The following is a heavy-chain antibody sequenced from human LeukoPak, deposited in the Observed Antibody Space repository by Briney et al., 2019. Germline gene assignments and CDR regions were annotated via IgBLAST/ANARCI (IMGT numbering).Heavy chain of an antibody. Sequence: SETLSLTCAVYGGSFSGYYWSWIRQPPGKGLKWIGEINHSVSTNYNPSLKSRVTISVDTSKNQFSLKLSSVTAADTAVYYCARFRGVPAAIFAIWDAFDIWGQGTMVTVSS. CDR2: INHSVST. CDR3: ARFRGVPAAIFAIWDAFDI. D-gene: IGHD2-2*02. J-gene: IGHJ3*02. V-gene: IGHV4-34*01. CDR1: GGSFSGYY.